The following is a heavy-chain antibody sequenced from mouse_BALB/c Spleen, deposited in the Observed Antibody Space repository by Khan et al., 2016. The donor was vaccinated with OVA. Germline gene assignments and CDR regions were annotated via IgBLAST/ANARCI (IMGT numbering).Heavy chain of an antibody. V-gene: IGHV5-6*01. CDR2: ISSGGDYT. CDR1: GFTFSSYS. D-gene: IGHD4-1*01. Sequence: EVQRVESGGDLVKPGGSLKLSCAASGFTFSSYSMSWVRQTPDKRLEWVASISSGGDYTYYPDIVKGRFTISRDNAKNTLYLQMSSLKSEDTAMYYCASHLTGSFAYWGQGTLVTVS. J-gene: IGHJ3*01. CDR3: ASHLTGSFAY.